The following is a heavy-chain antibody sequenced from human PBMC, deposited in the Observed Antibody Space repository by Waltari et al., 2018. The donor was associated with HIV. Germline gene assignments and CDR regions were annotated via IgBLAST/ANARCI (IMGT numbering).Heavy chain of an antibody. CDR2: KKQDGSEK. Sequence: EVQLVESGGGLVQPGGSLRLSCAASGFTFSNFWMSWVRQAQGKGVGWWANKKQDGSEKYYVDSVKGRFTISRDNAKNSLYLQMNSLRAEDTAVYYCASPSIRAGMDVWGQGTTVTVSS. V-gene: IGHV3-7*01. J-gene: IGHJ6*02. CDR1: GFTFSNFW. D-gene: IGHD2-2*02. CDR3: ASPSIRAGMDV.